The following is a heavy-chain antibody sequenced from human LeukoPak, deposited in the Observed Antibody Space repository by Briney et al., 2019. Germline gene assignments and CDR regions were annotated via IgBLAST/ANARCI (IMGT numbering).Heavy chain of an antibody. CDR1: GYTFTSYY. D-gene: IGHD6-13*01. J-gene: IGHJ4*02. Sequence: ASVKVSCKASGYTFTSYYMHWVRQAPGQGLEWMGIINPSGGSTSYAQKFQGRVTITRDMSTSTAYMELSSLRFEDTAVYYCAAEYSSSWDQFDYWGQGTLVTVSS. CDR3: AAEYSSSWDQFDY. CDR2: INPSGGST. V-gene: IGHV1-46*01.